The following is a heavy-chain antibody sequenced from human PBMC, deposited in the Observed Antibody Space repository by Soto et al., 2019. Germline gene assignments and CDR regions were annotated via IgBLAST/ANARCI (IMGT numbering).Heavy chain of an antibody. CDR2: ISGSGGST. CDR3: AKDLDLGSVVVAAYFDY. CDR1: GFTFSSYA. J-gene: IGHJ4*02. Sequence: EVQLLESGGGLVQPGGSLRLSCAASGFTFSSYAMSWVRQAPGKGLEWVSAISGSGGSTYYADSVKGRFTISRDNSKNTLYLQMNSLRAEDTAVYYCAKDLDLGSVVVAAYFDYWGQGTLVTVSS. D-gene: IGHD2-15*01. V-gene: IGHV3-23*01.